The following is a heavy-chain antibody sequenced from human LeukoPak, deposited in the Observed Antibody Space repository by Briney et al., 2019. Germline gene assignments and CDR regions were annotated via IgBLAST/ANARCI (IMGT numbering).Heavy chain of an antibody. D-gene: IGHD3-9*01. CDR1: GFSFSNYW. J-gene: IGHJ4*02. V-gene: IGHV3-7*01. Sequence: PGGSLRLSCAASGFSFSNYWMTWLRQAPGKGLEWVANIRGDESRKYYLDSVTGRFTISRDNAKNSLYLQMNSLRSEDTAIYYCAKDHDILTGAFDFWGQGTLVTVSS. CDR3: AKDHDILTGAFDF. CDR2: IRGDESRK.